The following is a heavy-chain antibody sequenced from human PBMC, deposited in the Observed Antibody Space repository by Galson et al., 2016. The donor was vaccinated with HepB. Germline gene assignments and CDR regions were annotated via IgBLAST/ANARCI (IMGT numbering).Heavy chain of an antibody. Sequence: EILSLTCNVSGASVSSSYWSWIRQPPGKGLEWIGYISYSGSADYNPSLRSRVTIAIDTSKNQFSLKVTSVTTADTAVYYCAREGGASGNYWGQGTLVTVSS. V-gene: IGHV4-59*02. CDR2: ISYSGSA. J-gene: IGHJ4*02. CDR3: AREGGASGNY. D-gene: IGHD3-10*01. CDR1: GASVSSSY.